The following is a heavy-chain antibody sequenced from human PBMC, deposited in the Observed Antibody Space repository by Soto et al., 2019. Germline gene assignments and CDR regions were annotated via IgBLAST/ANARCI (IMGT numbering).Heavy chain of an antibody. CDR1: GGTFSSYA. J-gene: IGHJ4*02. V-gene: IGHV1-69*13. D-gene: IGHD6-19*01. CDR3: ARPAVAGTWVADY. CDR2: IIPIFGTA. Sequence: ASVKVSCKASGGTFSSYAISWVRQAPGQGLEWMGGIIPIFGTANYAQKFQGRVTITADESTSTAYMELSSLRSEDTAVYYCARPAVAGTWVADYWGQGTLVTVSS.